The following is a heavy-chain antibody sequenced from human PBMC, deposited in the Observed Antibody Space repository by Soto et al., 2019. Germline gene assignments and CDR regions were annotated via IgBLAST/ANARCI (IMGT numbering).Heavy chain of an antibody. J-gene: IGHJ6*02. D-gene: IGHD3-10*01. CDR2: VSGSGETT. CDR1: GFTFSSYA. Sequence: EVQLLESGGDLVQPGGSLRLSCAASGFTFSSYAMNWVRQAPGKGLEWVSSVSGSGETTHSADSVKGRFSVSRDNSKNTLCLQMNSLRGEDTAVYHCAKGVTSSGKDYYAMDVWGRGTTVTVAS. V-gene: IGHV3-23*01. CDR3: AKGVTSSGKDYYAMDV.